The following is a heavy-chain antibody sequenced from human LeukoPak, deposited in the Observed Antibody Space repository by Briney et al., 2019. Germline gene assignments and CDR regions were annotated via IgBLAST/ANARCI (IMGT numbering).Heavy chain of an antibody. Sequence: SETLSLTCTVSGGSISSYYWSWIRQPAGKGLEWIGRIYTSGSTNYNPSLKSRVTMSVDTSKNQFSLKLSSVTAADTAVYYCARDSAYYYGSGSQKHILYYYYMDVWGKGTTVTISS. CDR3: ARDSAYYYGSGSQKHILYYYYMDV. CDR1: GGSISSYY. D-gene: IGHD3-10*01. CDR2: IYTSGST. J-gene: IGHJ6*03. V-gene: IGHV4-4*07.